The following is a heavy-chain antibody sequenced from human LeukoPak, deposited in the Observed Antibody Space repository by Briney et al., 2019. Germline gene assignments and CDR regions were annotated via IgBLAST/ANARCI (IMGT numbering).Heavy chain of an antibody. J-gene: IGHJ3*02. V-gene: IGHV1-46*01. CDR3: ARVHTSRRAFDI. CDR2: INPSGGST. Sequence: ASVKVSCKASGYTFTSYYMHWVRQAPGQGLEWMGIINPSGGSTSYAQKFQGRVTMTRDTSTSTVYMELSSLRSEDMAVYYCARVHTSRRAFDIWGQGTMVTVSS. D-gene: IGHD6-6*01. CDR1: GYTFTSYY.